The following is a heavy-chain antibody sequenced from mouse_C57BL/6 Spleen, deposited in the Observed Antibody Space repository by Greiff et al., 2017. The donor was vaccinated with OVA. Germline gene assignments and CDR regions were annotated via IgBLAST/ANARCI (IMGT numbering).Heavy chain of an antibody. Sequence: EVMLVESGEGLVKPGGSLKLSCAASGFTFSSYAMSWVRQTPEKRLEWVAYISSGGDYIYYADTVQGRFTISRDNARNTLYLQMSSLKSEDTAMYYCTRWDYYGSSSDYWGQGTTLTVSS. D-gene: IGHD1-1*01. CDR3: TRWDYYGSSSDY. CDR2: ISSGGDYI. V-gene: IGHV5-9-1*02. CDR1: GFTFSSYA. J-gene: IGHJ2*01.